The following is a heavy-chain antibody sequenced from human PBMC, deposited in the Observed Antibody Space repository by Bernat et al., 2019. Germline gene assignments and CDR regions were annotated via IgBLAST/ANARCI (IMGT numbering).Heavy chain of an antibody. CDR2: ISYDVSNK. CDR3: ARLATGGEYDSYGAFDI. V-gene: IGHV3-30*01. Sequence: AASGFPFSSYAMHCVRQAPGKVLEWVAVISYDVSNKYYADSVKARFTISRDNSKNTLYLQMNSLRAEDTAVYYCARLATGGEYDSYGAFDIWGQGK. D-gene: IGHD5-18*01. CDR1: GFPFSSYA. J-gene: IGHJ3*02.